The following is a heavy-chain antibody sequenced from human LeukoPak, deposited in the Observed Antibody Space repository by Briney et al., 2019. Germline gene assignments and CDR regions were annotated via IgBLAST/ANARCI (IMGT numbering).Heavy chain of an antibody. Sequence: GGSLRLSCAASGFTFSSYAMSWVRQAPGKGLEWVSAISGRGGSTYYADPGKGRFTISRDNAKTTLYLQMNSLRAEDTAVYYCAKGGTYYDILTGYYKEFDYWGQGTLVTVSS. D-gene: IGHD3-9*01. CDR1: GFTFSSYA. V-gene: IGHV3-23*01. J-gene: IGHJ4*02. CDR2: ISGRGGST. CDR3: AKGGTYYDILTGYYKEFDY.